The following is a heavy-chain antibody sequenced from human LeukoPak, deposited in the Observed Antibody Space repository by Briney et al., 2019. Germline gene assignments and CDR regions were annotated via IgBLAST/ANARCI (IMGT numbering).Heavy chain of an antibody. V-gene: IGHV3-7*01. Sequence: GGSLRLSCAVSGFTFTDYWMNWVRQAPGNGLEWVASIRQDGGEKYYVDSVKGRFTIFRDNTKNSLYLQMNVLRAEDTAVYYCAKDTPPYCSSTSCPYPAEYFQHWGQGTLVTVSS. D-gene: IGHD2-2*01. CDR1: GFTFTDYW. CDR2: IRQDGGEK. J-gene: IGHJ1*01. CDR3: AKDTPPYCSSTSCPYPAEYFQH.